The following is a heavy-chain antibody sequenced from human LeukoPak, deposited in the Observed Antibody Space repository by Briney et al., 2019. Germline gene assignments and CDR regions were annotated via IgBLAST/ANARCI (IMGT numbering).Heavy chain of an antibody. J-gene: IGHJ4*02. D-gene: IGHD6-19*01. CDR1: GYTFTGYY. CDR2: TNPNSGGT. Sequence: GASVKVSCKASGYTFTGYYMHWVRQAPGQGLEWMGWTNPNSGGTNYAQKFQGRVTMTRDTSISTAYLQWSSLKASDTAMYYCARTDKISSGAPENWGQGTLVTVSS. CDR3: ARTDKISSGAPEN. V-gene: IGHV1-2*02.